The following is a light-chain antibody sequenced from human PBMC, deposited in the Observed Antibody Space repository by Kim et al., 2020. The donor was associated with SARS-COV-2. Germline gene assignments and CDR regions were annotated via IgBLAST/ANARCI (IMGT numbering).Light chain of an antibody. Sequence: SASVGDRVTITCRASEDIRIHLAWFQHKPGKAPKPLIYAASSLQSGVPSKFSGSGSRTDFTLTISGLQPEDSATYYCQQYYRYPPTFGGGTKLEI. V-gene: IGKV1-16*02. J-gene: IGKJ4*01. CDR3: QQYYRYPPT. CDR1: EDIRIH. CDR2: AAS.